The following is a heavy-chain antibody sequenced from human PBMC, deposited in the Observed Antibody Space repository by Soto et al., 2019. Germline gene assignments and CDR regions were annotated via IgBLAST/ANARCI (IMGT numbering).Heavy chain of an antibody. Sequence: QVQLQESGPGLVKPSQTLSLTCTVSDGSISSTGYFWTWIRQHPGKGLEWIGYIFYSGSTFHNPSLKSRVTISVDTSKNQFSLELSSVTAADTAVYYCAREAGSGDYFDYWGQGTLVTVSS. J-gene: IGHJ4*02. D-gene: IGHD1-26*01. CDR1: DGSISSTGYF. V-gene: IGHV4-31*03. CDR2: IFYSGST. CDR3: AREAGSGDYFDY.